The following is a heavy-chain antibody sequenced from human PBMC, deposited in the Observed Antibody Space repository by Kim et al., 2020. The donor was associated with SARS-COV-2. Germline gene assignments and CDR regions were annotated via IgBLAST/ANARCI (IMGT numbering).Heavy chain of an antibody. CDR3: AKDITDELEAAVSLNYYYGMNV. CDR1: GFTFDDYT. J-gene: IGHJ6*02. D-gene: IGHD1-7*01. CDR2: ISWDGGST. Sequence: GGSLRLSCAASGFTFDDYTMHWVRQAPGKGLEWVSLISWDGGSTYYADSVKGRFTISRDNSKNSLYLQMNSLRTEDTALYYCAKDITDELEAAVSLNYYYGMNVWGQGTTVTVSS. V-gene: IGHV3-43*01.